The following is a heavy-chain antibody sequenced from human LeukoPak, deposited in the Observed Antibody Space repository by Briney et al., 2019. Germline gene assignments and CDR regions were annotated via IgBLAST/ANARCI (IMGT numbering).Heavy chain of an antibody. CDR3: TRGGQQLPDY. CDR2: ISSSSSYI. V-gene: IGHV3-21*01. J-gene: IGHJ4*02. Sequence: GGSLRLSCAASGFTFSSYSMNWVRQAPGKGLEWVSSISSSSSYIYYADSVKGRFTISRDNAKNSLYLQMNSLTAEDTAIYYCTRGGQQLPDYWGQGTLVTVSS. CDR1: GFTFSSYS. D-gene: IGHD4-11*01.